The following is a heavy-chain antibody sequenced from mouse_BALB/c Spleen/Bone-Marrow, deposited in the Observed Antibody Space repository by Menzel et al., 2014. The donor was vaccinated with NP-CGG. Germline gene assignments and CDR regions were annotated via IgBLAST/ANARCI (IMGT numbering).Heavy chain of an antibody. J-gene: IGHJ4*01. Sequence: EVKLVESGGGLVKPGGSLKLSCAASGFTFSSYAMSWVRQTLEKRLEWVATISSGGSYTYYADSGKGRLTISRDNAKNTLYLQMSSLRSEDTAMYYCARSLYDYDAMDYWGQGTSVTVSS. CDR2: ISSGGSYT. CDR1: GFTFSSYA. V-gene: IGHV5-9-1*01. CDR3: ARSLYDYDAMDY. D-gene: IGHD1-1*01.